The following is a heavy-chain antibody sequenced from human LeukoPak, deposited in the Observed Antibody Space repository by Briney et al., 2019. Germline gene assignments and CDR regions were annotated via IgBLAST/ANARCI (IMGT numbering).Heavy chain of an antibody. D-gene: IGHD5-18*01. V-gene: IGHV1-8*03. CDR1: GYTFTTLD. CDR2: INPNSGAR. Sequence: GASVKVSCKASGYTFTTLDINWVRQATGQGLEWMGWINPNSGARGYAQKFQGRVTITRDTSISTAYMELSSLRSEDTAVYYCAREGWPGGYSYGYFGYWGQGTLVTVSS. CDR3: AREGWPGGYSYGYFGY. J-gene: IGHJ4*02.